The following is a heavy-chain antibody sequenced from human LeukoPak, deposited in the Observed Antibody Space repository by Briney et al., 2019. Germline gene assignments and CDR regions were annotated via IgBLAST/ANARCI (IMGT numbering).Heavy chain of an antibody. CDR2: ISSSSSHT. V-gene: IGHV3-11*06. D-gene: IGHD3-10*01. J-gene: IGHJ4*02. CDR1: GFTFSDYY. Sequence: GGSLRLSCAASGFTFSDYYMSWIRQAPGKGLEWVSYISSSSSHTNYADSVKGRFTISRDNAKNSLYLQMNSLRAEDTAVYYCARGNYGSGSYYLDYWGQGTLVTVSS. CDR3: ARGNYGSGSYYLDY.